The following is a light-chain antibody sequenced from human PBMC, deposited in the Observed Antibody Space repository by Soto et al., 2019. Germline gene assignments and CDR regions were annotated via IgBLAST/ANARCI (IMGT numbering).Light chain of an antibody. Sequence: EIVMTQSPATLSVSPGERATLSCRASQSVSSNLAWYQQKPGQAPRLLIYGASTRATGIPARFSGSGSGTEFTLTISSLQSEDFAVYYCQQYNEWQGTLGQGTKVEIK. CDR1: QSVSSN. CDR3: QQYNEWQGT. CDR2: GAS. J-gene: IGKJ1*01. V-gene: IGKV3-15*01.